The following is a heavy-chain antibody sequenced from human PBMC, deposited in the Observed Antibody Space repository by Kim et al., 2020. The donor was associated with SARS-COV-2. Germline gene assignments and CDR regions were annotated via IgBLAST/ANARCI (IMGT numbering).Heavy chain of an antibody. CDR3: ARAGQLWFFDY. Sequence: ANYAQKFQGRVTITADKSMSTAYMELGSLRSEDTAVYYCARAGQLWFFDYWGQGTLVTVSS. D-gene: IGHD5-18*01. CDR2: A. V-gene: IGHV1-69*04. J-gene: IGHJ4*02.